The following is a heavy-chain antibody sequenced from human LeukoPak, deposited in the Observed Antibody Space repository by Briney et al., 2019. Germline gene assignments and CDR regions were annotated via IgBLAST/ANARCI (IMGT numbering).Heavy chain of an antibody. CDR1: GFTFSSYW. CDR2: INSGGSST. V-gene: IGHV3-74*01. D-gene: IGHD6-25*01. Sequence: GGSLRLSCTGSGFTFSSYWMHWVRQAPGKGLVWVSRINSGGSSTSYADSVKGRCTVSRDNAKNTLYLQMNSLRVEDTAIYYCARDPSPAGWFDRWGQGTLVTVSS. J-gene: IGHJ5*02. CDR3: ARDPSPAGWFDR.